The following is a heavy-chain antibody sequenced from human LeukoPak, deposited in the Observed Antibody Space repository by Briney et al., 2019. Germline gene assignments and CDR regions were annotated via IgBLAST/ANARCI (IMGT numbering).Heavy chain of an antibody. V-gene: IGHV3-30*04. CDR1: GFTFSSYA. Sequence: GGSLRLSCAASGFTFSSYAMHWVRQAPGKGLEWVAVISYDGSNKYYADSVKGRFTISRDNSKNTLYLQMNSLRAEDTAVYYCARERYSSSWRPFDPWGQGTLVTVSS. D-gene: IGHD6-13*01. J-gene: IGHJ5*02. CDR2: ISYDGSNK. CDR3: ARERYSSSWRPFDP.